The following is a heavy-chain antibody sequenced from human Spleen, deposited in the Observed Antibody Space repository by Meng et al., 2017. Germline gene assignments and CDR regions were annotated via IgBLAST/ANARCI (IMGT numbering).Heavy chain of an antibody. Sequence: SETLSLTCAVYGGSFSDYYWSWIRQPPGKGLEWIGEINHSGSTNYNPSLKSRVTISVDTSKKQFSLRLSSVTAADTAVYYCARGTGAFDRWGQGTLVTVSS. J-gene: IGHJ4*02. V-gene: IGHV4-34*01. CDR3: ARGTGAFDR. D-gene: IGHD3-10*01. CDR2: INHSGST. CDR1: GGSFSDYY.